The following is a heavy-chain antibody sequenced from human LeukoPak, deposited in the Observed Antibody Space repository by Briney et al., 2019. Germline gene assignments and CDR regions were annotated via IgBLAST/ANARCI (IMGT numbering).Heavy chain of an antibody. CDR3: ARDVAAAASHVDY. CDR2: VSTTGNTR. J-gene: IGHJ4*02. D-gene: IGHD2-15*01. CDR1: GFTFSSCE. V-gene: IGHV3-48*03. Sequence: GGSLRLSCAASGFTFSSCEMNWVRQAPGKGLEWVSYVSTTGNTRYYADSVKGRFTVSRDNAKNSLYLQMKSLRAEDTAVYYCARDVAAAASHVDYWGQGTLITVSS.